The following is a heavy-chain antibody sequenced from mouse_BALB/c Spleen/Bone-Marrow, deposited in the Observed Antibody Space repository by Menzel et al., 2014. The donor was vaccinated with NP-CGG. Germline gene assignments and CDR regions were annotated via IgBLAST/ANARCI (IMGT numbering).Heavy chain of an antibody. CDR2: INPSNGRT. V-gene: IGHV1S81*02. CDR3: ARGFDY. Sequence: VQLQQSGAELVKPGASVKLSCKASGYTFTNYWMHWVKQRPGQGLEWIGEINPSNGRTNYNEKFKSKATLTVDKSSSTSYMQLSRLTSEDAAVYYCARGFDYWGQGTTLTGSS. J-gene: IGHJ2*01. CDR1: GYTFTNYW.